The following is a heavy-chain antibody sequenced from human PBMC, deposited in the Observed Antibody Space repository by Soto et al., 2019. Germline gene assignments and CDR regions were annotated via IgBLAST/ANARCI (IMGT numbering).Heavy chain of an antibody. CDR1: GFTFSSYG. Sequence: QVQLVESGGGVVQPGRSLRLSCAASGFTFSSYGMHWVRQAPGKGLEWVAVIWYDGSNKYYADSVKGRFTISRDNSKNTLYLQMNGLRAEDTAVYYCARDKGQLAQDYNYGMDVWGQGTTVTVSS. J-gene: IGHJ6*02. D-gene: IGHD2-2*01. CDR2: IWYDGSNK. V-gene: IGHV3-33*01. CDR3: ARDKGQLAQDYNYGMDV.